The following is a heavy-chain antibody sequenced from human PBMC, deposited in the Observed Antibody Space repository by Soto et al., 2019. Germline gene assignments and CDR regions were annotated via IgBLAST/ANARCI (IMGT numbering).Heavy chain of an antibody. J-gene: IGHJ4*02. CDR1: GFTFSSYG. CDR2: ISYDGSNK. D-gene: IGHD2-2*01. CDR3: AKEVVPMGYFDY. Sequence: GGSLRLSCAASGFTFSSYGMHWVRQAPGKGLEWVAVISYDGSNKYYADSVKGRFTISRDNSKNTLYLQMNSLRAEDTAVYYCAKEVVPMGYFDYWGRGTLVTVSS. V-gene: IGHV3-30*18.